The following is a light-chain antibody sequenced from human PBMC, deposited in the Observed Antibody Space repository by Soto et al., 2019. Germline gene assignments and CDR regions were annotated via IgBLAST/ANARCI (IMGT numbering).Light chain of an antibody. V-gene: IGLV2-14*01. Sequence: LTQPASLSGSPGQSITISCTGTSSDIGAYDYVSWFQQHPGKAPKLMISEVNNRPLGVSNRFSGSKSGNTAYLTISGLQVEDEAGYFCFSFTTTSTHVFGTGTKVTVL. CDR3: FSFTTTSTHV. J-gene: IGLJ1*01. CDR2: EVN. CDR1: SSDIGAYDY.